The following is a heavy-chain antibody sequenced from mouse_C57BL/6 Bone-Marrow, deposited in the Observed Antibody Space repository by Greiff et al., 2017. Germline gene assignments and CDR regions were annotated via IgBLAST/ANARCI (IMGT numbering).Heavy chain of an antibody. CDR1: GYTFTSYW. D-gene: IGHD1-1*01. V-gene: IGHV1-55*01. J-gene: IGHJ3*01. Sequence: VQLQQPGAELVKPGASVKMSCKASGYTFTSYWITWVKQRPGQGLEWIGDIYPGSGSTNYNEKFKSKATLTVDTSSSTAYMQLSSLTSEDSAVXYCARWNYYGSSYGWFAYWGQGTLVTVSA. CDR3: ARWNYYGSSYGWFAY. CDR2: IYPGSGST.